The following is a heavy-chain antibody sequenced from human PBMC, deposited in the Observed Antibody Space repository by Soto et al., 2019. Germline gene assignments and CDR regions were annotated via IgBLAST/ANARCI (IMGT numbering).Heavy chain of an antibody. Sequence: GSGPTLVNPTQTLTLTCTFSGFSLSTSGVGVGSIRQPPGKALEWLGIIYWDDDKRYSPSLKSRVTITKDTSKNQLVLTMTNMDPMDTATYYCAHLPWQHLWPRAPVVYLGQGTPVTVSS. CDR2: IYWDDDK. CDR1: GFSLSTSGVG. V-gene: IGHV2-5*02. CDR3: AHLPWQHLWPRAPVVY. D-gene: IGHD5-18*01. J-gene: IGHJ4*02.